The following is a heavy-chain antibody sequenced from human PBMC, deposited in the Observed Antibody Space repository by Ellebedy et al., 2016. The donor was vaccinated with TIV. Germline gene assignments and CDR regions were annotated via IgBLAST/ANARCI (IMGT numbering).Heavy chain of an antibody. J-gene: IGHJ4*02. CDR3: ARQGYRGYSYGATYTPFDY. D-gene: IGHD5-18*01. V-gene: IGHV4-59*08. CDR2: IQYSGNQ. Sequence: MPSETLSLTCTVSGGSISSYYWSWIRQPPGKGLEWIGYIQYSGNQDYNPSLKSRATLSLDTSKNQFSLKLSSVTAADTAVYYCARQGYRGYSYGATYTPFDYWGQGTLVTVSS. CDR1: GGSISSYY.